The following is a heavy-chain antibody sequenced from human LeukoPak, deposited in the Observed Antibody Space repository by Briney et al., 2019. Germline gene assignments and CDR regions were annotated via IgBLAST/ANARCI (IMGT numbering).Heavy chain of an antibody. CDR3: ARESGKFDY. V-gene: IGHV3-43*02. J-gene: IGHJ4*02. CDR1: GLPIADFA. Sequence: PGGSLRLSCVASGLPIADFAMHWVRLAPGKGLEWVSLISGDGVSTFYADSVKGRFSISRDNSKNSLSLEMNSLRTEDTAMYYCARESGKFDYWGQGTLVAVSS. CDR2: ISGDGVST.